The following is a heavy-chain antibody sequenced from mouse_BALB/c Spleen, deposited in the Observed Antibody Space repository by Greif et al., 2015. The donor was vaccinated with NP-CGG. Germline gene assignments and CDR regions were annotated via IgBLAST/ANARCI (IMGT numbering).Heavy chain of an antibody. V-gene: IGHV5-12-2*01. J-gene: IGHJ4*01. CDR2: ISNGGGST. CDR1: GFTFSSYT. CDR3: ARGGNGNYYYAMDY. Sequence: DVMLVESGGGLVQPGGSLKLSCAASGFTFSSYTMSWVRQTPEKRLECVAYISNGGGSTYYPDTVKGRFTISRDNAKNTLYLQMSSLKSEDTAMYYCARGGNGNYYYAMDYWGQGTSVTVSS. D-gene: IGHD2-1*01.